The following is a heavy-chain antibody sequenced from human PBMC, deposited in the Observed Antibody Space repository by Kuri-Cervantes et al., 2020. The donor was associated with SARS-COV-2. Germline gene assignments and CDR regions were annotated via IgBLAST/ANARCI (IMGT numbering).Heavy chain of an antibody. CDR3: AREEPENLYYYYGMDV. V-gene: IGHV4-39*07. CDR2: IYHSGST. Sequence: SETLSLTCTVSGVSLSSSNYYWAWIRQPPGKGLEWIGSIYHSGSTYYNPSLKSRVTISVDTSKNQFSLKLSSVTAADTAVYYCAREEPENLYYYYGMDVWGQGTTVTVSS. CDR1: GVSLSSSNYY. D-gene: IGHD1-14*01. J-gene: IGHJ6*02.